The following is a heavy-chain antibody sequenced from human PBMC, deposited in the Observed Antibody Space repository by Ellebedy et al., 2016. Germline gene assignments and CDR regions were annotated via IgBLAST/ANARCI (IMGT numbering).Heavy chain of an antibody. CDR2: ISDSGTRT. D-gene: IGHD2-15*01. Sequence: GGSLRLSXAASGFTFRNTAMSWVRQAPGKGPEWVSSISDSGTRTYYADSVKGRFTISRDNSKNTLSLQMESLRAEDTGVYYCAWGLGFCGSPCSAFDSWGRGTLVTVSS. V-gene: IGHV3-23*01. J-gene: IGHJ4*02. CDR3: AWGLGFCGSPCSAFDS. CDR1: GFTFRNTA.